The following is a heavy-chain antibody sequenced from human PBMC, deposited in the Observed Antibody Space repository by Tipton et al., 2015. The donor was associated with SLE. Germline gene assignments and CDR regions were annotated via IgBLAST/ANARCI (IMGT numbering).Heavy chain of an antibody. CDR3: ARHADESGLS. Sequence: TLSLTCTVYGYSISSGYYWGWIRQPPGKGLGWIGSVYHSGSTHHNPSLQSRATISIDTSKNQFSLKLSSVTAADTAVYYCARHADESGLSWGQGTLVTVSS. V-gene: IGHV4-38-2*02. D-gene: IGHD3/OR15-3a*01. J-gene: IGHJ4*02. CDR2: VYHSGST. CDR1: GYSISSGYY.